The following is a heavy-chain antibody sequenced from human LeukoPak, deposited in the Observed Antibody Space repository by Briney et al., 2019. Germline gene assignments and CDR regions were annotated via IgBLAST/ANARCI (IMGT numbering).Heavy chain of an antibody. D-gene: IGHD6-13*01. CDR3: ARVLGSSWFLHTVNKWFDP. CDR2: INPSGST. CDR1: GGPFSGYC. V-gene: IGHV4-34*01. J-gene: IGHJ5*02. Sequence: SESLSLTCAVYGGPFSGYCWRWIRQAPGKGLVWIGEINPSGSTTYNPSLMSGVTISVDTSKNQCSPKLSSVIAADTGGYYCARVLGSSWFLHTVNKWFDPWGQGTLVTVSS.